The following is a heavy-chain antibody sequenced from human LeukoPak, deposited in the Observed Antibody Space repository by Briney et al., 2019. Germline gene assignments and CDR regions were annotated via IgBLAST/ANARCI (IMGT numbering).Heavy chain of an antibody. J-gene: IGHJ3*02. Sequence: SETLSLTCTVSGGSISSYYWSWIRQPAGKGLEWIGEINHSGSTNYNPSLKSRVTISVDTSKNQFSLKLSSVTAADTAEYYCASFMVRGLLGAFDIWGQGTMVTVSS. CDR3: ASFMVRGLLGAFDI. D-gene: IGHD3-10*01. CDR1: GGSISSYY. V-gene: IGHV4-34*01. CDR2: INHSGST.